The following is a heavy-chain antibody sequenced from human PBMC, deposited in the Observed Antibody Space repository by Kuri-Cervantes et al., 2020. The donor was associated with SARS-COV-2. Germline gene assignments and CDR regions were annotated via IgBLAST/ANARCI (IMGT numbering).Heavy chain of an antibody. CDR3: ARAFLRGGSDY. CDR1: GFTFSNYW. D-gene: IGHD1-26*01. CDR2: TNTDGSST. V-gene: IGHV3-74*01. J-gene: IGHJ4*02. Sequence: GESLKISCAASGFTFSNYWMHWVRQAPGKGLVWVSRTNTDGSSTSYADSVKGRFTISRDNAKNTLYLQMNSLGAEDTAVYYCARAFLRGGSDYWGQGTLVTVSS.